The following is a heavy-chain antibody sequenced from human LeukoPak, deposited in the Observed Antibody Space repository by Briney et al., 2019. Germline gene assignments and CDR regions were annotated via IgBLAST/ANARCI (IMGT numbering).Heavy chain of an antibody. V-gene: IGHV3-23*01. D-gene: IGHD3-9*01. Sequence: GGSLRLSXAASGFTFSSYAMSWVRQAPGKGLEWGSAISGSGGSTYYADSVKGRFTISRDNSKNTLYLQMNSLRAEDTAVYYCAKDLERRYFDWVPIGYWGQGTLVTVSS. CDR3: AKDLERRYFDWVPIGY. J-gene: IGHJ4*02. CDR1: GFTFSSYA. CDR2: ISGSGGST.